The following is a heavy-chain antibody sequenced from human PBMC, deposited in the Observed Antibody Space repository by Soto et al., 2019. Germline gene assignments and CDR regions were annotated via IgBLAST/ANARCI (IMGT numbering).Heavy chain of an antibody. Sequence: GGSVKVSCKASGGTFSSYAISWLRQDPGQGLEWMGGIIPIFGTANYAQKFQGRVTITADESTSTAYMELSSLRSEETAVYYCARDQEVVVATPACWFDPWGQGTLVTVSS. D-gene: IGHD2-15*01. J-gene: IGHJ5*02. V-gene: IGHV1-69*01. CDR2: IIPIFGTA. CDR3: ARDQEVVVATPACWFDP. CDR1: GGTFSSYA.